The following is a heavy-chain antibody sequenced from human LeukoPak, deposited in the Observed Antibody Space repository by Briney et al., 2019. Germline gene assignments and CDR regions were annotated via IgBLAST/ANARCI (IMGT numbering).Heavy chain of an antibody. CDR3: ARPGGYGSGSYYDY. D-gene: IGHD3-10*01. J-gene: IGHJ4*02. CDR1: GYSISSGYY. CDR2: IYHSGST. V-gene: IGHV4-38-2*01. Sequence: PETLSLTCAVSGYSISSGYYWGWIRQPPGKGLEWIGSIYHSGSTYYNPSLKSRVTISVDTSKNQFSLKLSSVTAADTAVYYCARPGGYGSGSYYDYWGQGTLVTVSS.